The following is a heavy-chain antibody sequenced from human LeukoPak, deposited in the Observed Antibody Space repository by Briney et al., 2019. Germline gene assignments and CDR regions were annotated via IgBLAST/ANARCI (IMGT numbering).Heavy chain of an antibody. Sequence: SETLSLTCTVSGGSVSSGDYYWSWIRQLPGKGLEWIGYIYYSGSTYYNPSLKSRVTISVDTSKNQFSLKLSSVTAADTAVYYCASSCSGGSCSAPTRLDYWGQGTLVTVSS. D-gene: IGHD2-15*01. CDR3: ASSCSGGSCSAPTRLDY. J-gene: IGHJ4*02. CDR2: IYYSGST. CDR1: GGSVSSGDYY. V-gene: IGHV4-30-4*08.